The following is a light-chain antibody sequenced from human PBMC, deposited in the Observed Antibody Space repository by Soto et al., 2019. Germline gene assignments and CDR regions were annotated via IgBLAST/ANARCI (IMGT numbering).Light chain of an antibody. CDR3: QQCNTYST. V-gene: IGKV1-5*03. J-gene: IGKJ1*01. Sequence: DIQLTQSPSILSASVGDRVTITCRASQSIGSWLAWYQQKPGKAPNLLIFQTSNLESGVPSRFSGSGSGTEFTLTISSLQPDDFATYYRQQCNTYSTFGQGTKVETK. CDR1: QSIGSW. CDR2: QTS.